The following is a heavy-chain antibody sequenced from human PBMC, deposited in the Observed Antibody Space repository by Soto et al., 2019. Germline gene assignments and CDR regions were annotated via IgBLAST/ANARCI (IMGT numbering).Heavy chain of an antibody. CDR2: MSGSGGST. Sequence: EVQLLESGGGLVQPGGSLRLSCAASGFTFSSYAKSWVRQAPGKGLEWVSAMSGSGGSTYYADSVKGRFTISRDNSKNTLYLQMNSLRAEDTAVYYCAKDQARLRYFDWLPGYYYGMDVWGQGTTVTVSS. D-gene: IGHD3-9*01. CDR1: GFTFSSYA. J-gene: IGHJ6*02. V-gene: IGHV3-23*01. CDR3: AKDQARLRYFDWLPGYYYGMDV.